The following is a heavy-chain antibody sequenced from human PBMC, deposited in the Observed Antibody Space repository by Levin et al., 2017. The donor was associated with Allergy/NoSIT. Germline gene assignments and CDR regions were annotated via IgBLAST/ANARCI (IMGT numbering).Heavy chain of an antibody. CDR3: ARVISDCSSYWATDAFDV. Sequence: PSETLSLTCSVSGGSISSGAHHWSWIRQHPGKGLEWIAYIYYSGSTYYNPSLKSRVTISVDTSKNQFSLKLSSVTAADTAVYYCARVISDCSSYWATDAFDVWGQGTMVAVST. CDR2: IYYSGST. V-gene: IGHV4-31*03. CDR1: GGSISSGAHH. D-gene: IGHD3-22*01. J-gene: IGHJ3*01.